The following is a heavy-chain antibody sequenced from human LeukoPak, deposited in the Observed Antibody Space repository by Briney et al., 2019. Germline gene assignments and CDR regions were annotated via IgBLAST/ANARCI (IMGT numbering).Heavy chain of an antibody. D-gene: IGHD5-12*01. V-gene: IGHV3-23*01. CDR1: GFTFSSYA. Sequence: GGSLRLSCAASGFTFSSYAMSRVRQAPGKGLEWVSAISGSGGSTYYADSVKGRFTISRDNAKNSLYLQMNSLRAEDTALYYCAKDIDSGPLYYYYGMDVWGQGTTVTVSS. CDR3: AKDIDSGPLYYYYGMDV. CDR2: ISGSGGST. J-gene: IGHJ6*02.